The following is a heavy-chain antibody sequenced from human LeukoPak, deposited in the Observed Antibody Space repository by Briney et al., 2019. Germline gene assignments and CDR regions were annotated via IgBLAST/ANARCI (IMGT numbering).Heavy chain of an antibody. Sequence: GGSLRLSCAASGFTFSSYWMSWVRQAPGKGLEWVANIKQDGSEKYYVDSVKGRFTISRDNAKNSLYLQMNSLRAEDTAVYYCARDPGSSSWDLGDYWGQGTLVTVSS. CDR1: GFTFSSYW. V-gene: IGHV3-7*01. D-gene: IGHD6-13*01. CDR3: ARDPGSSSWDLGDY. J-gene: IGHJ4*02. CDR2: IKQDGSEK.